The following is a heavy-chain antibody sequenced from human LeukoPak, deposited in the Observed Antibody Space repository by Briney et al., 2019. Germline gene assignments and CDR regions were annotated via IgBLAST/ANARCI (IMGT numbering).Heavy chain of an antibody. J-gene: IGHJ4*02. CDR3: ARVRSGYCSSTSCVGFDY. CDR1: GYSFTSYW. D-gene: IGHD2-2*01. Sequence: GESLKISCKGSGYSFTSYWIGWVRQMPGKGLEWMGIIYPGDSDTRYSPSLQGQVTISADKSISTAYLQWSSLKASDTAMYYCARVRSGYCSSTSCVGFDYWGQGTLVTVSS. V-gene: IGHV5-51*01. CDR2: IYPGDSDT.